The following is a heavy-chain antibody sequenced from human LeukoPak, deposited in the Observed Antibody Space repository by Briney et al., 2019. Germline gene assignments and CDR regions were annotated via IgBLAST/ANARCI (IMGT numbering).Heavy chain of an antibody. D-gene: IGHD3-10*01. CDR2: ISYDGSNK. CDR3: ARESGYGSGGPNWFDP. J-gene: IGHJ5*02. Sequence: GGSLRLSCAASGFTFSGYAMHWVRQAPGKGLEWVAVISYDGSNKYYADSVKGRFTISRDNSKNTLYLQMNSLRAEDTAVYYCARESGYGSGGPNWFDPWGQGTLVTVSS. CDR1: GFTFSGYA. V-gene: IGHV3-30-3*01.